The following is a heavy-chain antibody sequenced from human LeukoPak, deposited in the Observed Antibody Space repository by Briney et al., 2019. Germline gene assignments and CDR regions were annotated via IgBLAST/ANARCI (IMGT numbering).Heavy chain of an antibody. V-gene: IGHV5-51*01. Sequence: GESLEISCQGSGYSFTSYWIGWVRQMPGKGLEWMGIIYPGDSDTRYSPSFQGQVTISVDKSISTAYLQWSSLKASDTAMYYCARLTYYYGSGSYWPGYFDYWGQGTLVTVSS. CDR1: GYSFTSYW. CDR2: IYPGDSDT. J-gene: IGHJ4*02. D-gene: IGHD3-10*01. CDR3: ARLTYYYGSGSYWPGYFDY.